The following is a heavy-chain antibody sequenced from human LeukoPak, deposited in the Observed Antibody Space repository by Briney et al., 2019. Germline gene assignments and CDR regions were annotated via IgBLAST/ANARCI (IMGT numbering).Heavy chain of an antibody. CDR2: ISSRSSYT. CDR3: AREYTVTTYYFDY. V-gene: IGHV3-11*05. D-gene: IGHD4-17*01. Sequence: GGSLRLSCAASGFTFSDSAMNWVRQAPGKGLEWVSYISSRSSYTNYADSVKGRFTISRDNAKNSLYLQMNSLRVEDTAVYYCAREYTVTTYYFDYWGQGTLVTVSS. J-gene: IGHJ4*02. CDR1: GFTFSDSA.